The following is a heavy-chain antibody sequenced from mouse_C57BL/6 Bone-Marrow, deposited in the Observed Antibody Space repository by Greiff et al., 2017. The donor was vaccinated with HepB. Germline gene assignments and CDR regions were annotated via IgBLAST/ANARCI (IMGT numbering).Heavy chain of an antibody. CDR1: GYSFTGYY. J-gene: IGHJ3*01. V-gene: IGHV1-42*01. CDR2: INPSTGGT. CDR3: ASDGSPFAY. Sequence: EVQLQQSGPELVKPGASVKISCKASGYSFTGYYMNWVKQSPEKSLEWIGEINPSTGGTTYNQKFKAKATLTVDKSSSTAYMQLKSLTSEDSAVYYCASDGSPFAYWGQGTLVTVSA. D-gene: IGHD1-1*01.